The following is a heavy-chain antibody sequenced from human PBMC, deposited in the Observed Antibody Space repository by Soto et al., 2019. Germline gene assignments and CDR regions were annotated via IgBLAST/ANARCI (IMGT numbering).Heavy chain of an antibody. Sequence: QLQLQESGPGLVKPSETLSLTCTVSGGSISSSSYYWGWIRQPPGKGLEWIGSIYYSGSTYYNPSLKSRVTISVDTSKNQFSLKLSSVTAADTAVYYCARHSKSVGNIVVVVAAGRYGMDVWGQGTTVTVSS. V-gene: IGHV4-39*01. J-gene: IGHJ6*02. CDR2: IYYSGST. CDR3: ARHSKSVGNIVVVVAAGRYGMDV. CDR1: GGSISSSSYY. D-gene: IGHD2-15*01.